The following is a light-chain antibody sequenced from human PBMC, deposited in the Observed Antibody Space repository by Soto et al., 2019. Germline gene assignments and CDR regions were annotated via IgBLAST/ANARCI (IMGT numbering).Light chain of an antibody. Sequence: EIVLTQSPDTLSLSPGERATLSFMASQSVTTYLAWYQQKPGQAPRLLIYDASNRATGIPARFSGSGSGTDFTLTISSLEPEDFAVYYCQQRSNWPPLISFGQGTRLEIK. CDR1: QSVTTY. V-gene: IGKV3-11*01. CDR3: QQRSNWPPLIS. J-gene: IGKJ5*01. CDR2: DAS.